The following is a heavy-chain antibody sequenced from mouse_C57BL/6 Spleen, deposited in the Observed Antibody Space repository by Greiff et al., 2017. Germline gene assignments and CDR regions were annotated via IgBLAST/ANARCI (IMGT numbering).Heavy chain of an antibody. CDR3: ARGDYLYYAMDY. V-gene: IGHV1-53*01. J-gene: IGHJ4*01. D-gene: IGHD2-4*01. Sequence: VQLQQSGTELVKPGASVKLSCKASGYTFTSYWMHWVKQRPGQGLEWIGNINPSNGGTNYNEKFKSKATLTVDKSSSTAYMQLSSLTSEDSAVYYCARGDYLYYAMDYWGQGTSVTVSS. CDR1: GYTFTSYW. CDR2: INPSNGGT.